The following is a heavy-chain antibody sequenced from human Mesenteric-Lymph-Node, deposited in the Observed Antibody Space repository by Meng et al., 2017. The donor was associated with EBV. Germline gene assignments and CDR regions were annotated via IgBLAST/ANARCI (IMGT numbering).Heavy chain of an antibody. Sequence: QVQLVQYGAEVKKPGASVKVSCKASGYTFTSYAMHWLRQAPRQRLEWMGWINAGNGNTKYSEKFQGRVTITRDTFASTAYMELSSLRSEDTAVYYCARGASTSWPVDYWGHGTLVTVSS. CDR2: INAGNGNT. J-gene: IGHJ4*01. D-gene: IGHD6-19*01. CDR3: ARGASTSWPVDY. V-gene: IGHV1-3*01. CDR1: GYTFTSYA.